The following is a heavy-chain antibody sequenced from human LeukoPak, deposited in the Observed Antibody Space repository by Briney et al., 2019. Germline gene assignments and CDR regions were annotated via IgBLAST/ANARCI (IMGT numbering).Heavy chain of an antibody. CDR1: GYTFTSYD. CDR2: MNPNSGNT. D-gene: IGHD3-22*01. J-gene: IGHJ4*02. V-gene: IGHV1-8*01. CDR3: AASSTRYYYDSSGLGY. Sequence: ASVKVSCKASGYTFTSYDINWVRQATGQGGEWMGWMNPNSGNTHYAQKFQSRVTMTRNTSISTAYMELSSLRSEDTAVYYCAASSTRYYYDSSGLGYWGQGTLVTVS.